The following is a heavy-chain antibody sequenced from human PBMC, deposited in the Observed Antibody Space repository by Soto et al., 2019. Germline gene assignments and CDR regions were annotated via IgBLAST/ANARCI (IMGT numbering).Heavy chain of an antibody. Sequence: GGSLRLSCAASGFTFSTYSMNWVRQAPGKGLEWVSYIGIGSSTKYYADSVKGRFTISRDNAKNSLYLQMNSLRAEDTAVYYCARDQLYYNDISGRPLNAFDVWGQGTMVTVSS. D-gene: IGHD3-22*01. CDR1: GFTFSTYS. J-gene: IGHJ3*01. CDR2: IGIGSSTK. CDR3: ARDQLYYNDISGRPLNAFDV. V-gene: IGHV3-48*01.